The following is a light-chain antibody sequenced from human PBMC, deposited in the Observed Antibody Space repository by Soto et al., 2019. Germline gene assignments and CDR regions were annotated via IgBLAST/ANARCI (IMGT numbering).Light chain of an antibody. V-gene: IGKV3-20*01. CDR2: IAS. CDR3: QQYCTSPWT. Sequence: EIVLTQSPGTLSSFAGERATLSCRATQSISSNYLAWYQQKPGQAPRLLIYIASRRATGSPDRFSGSGSGTDFTLTIIRLEPEDSALYYCQQYCTSPWTFGQGTKVEIK. J-gene: IGKJ1*01. CDR1: QSISSNY.